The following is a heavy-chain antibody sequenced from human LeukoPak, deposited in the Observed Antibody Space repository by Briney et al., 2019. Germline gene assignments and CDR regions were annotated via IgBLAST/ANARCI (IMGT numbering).Heavy chain of an antibody. V-gene: IGHV3-53*01. Sequence: GGSLRLSCAASGFTFSSYAMSWVRQAPGKGLEWVSVIYNGDNTYYADSVKGRFTISRDNSKNTLYLQMNSLRAEDTAVYYCAGGLPTPLDYWGQGTLVTVSS. CDR1: GFTFSSYA. J-gene: IGHJ4*02. CDR3: AGGLPTPLDY. D-gene: IGHD3-16*01. CDR2: IYNGDNT.